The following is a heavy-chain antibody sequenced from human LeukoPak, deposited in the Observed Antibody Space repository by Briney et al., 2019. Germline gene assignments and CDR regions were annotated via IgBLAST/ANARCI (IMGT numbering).Heavy chain of an antibody. J-gene: IGHJ4*02. Sequence: SETLSLTCTVSGDSLSSGHHYWTWIRQRPGQGLERIGSVYHNENAYYSPSLRGRSTISIDTSKSQFYLMLTSVTAADTAVYYCARATYKAWLLDRYFDYWGPGVLVTVSS. CDR2: VYHNENA. CDR1: GDSLSSGHHY. V-gene: IGHV4-31*03. CDR3: ARATYKAWLLDRYFDY. D-gene: IGHD1-14*01.